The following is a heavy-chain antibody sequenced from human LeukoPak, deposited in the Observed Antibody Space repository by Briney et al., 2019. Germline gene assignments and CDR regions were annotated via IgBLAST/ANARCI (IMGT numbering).Heavy chain of an antibody. CDR2: IKSKTDGGTT. D-gene: IGHD1-1*01. CDR3: TTDVLERRTYYFDY. Sequence: GGSLRLPCAASGFTFSNAWMSWVRQAPGKGLEWVGRIKSKTDGGTTDYAAPVKGRFTISRDDSKNTLYLQMNGLKTEDTAVYYCTTDVLERRTYYFDYWGQGTLVTVSS. CDR1: GFTFSNAW. V-gene: IGHV3-15*01. J-gene: IGHJ4*02.